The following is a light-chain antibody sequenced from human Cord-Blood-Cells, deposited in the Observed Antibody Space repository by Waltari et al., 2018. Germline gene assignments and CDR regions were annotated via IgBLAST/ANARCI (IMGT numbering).Light chain of an antibody. CDR2: AVS. CDR1: SSDVGGYNY. Sequence: QSALTQPRSVSGSPGQSVTISCTGTSSDVGGYNYVSWYQQHPGKAPKLMIYAVSKRPSGVPDRFSGSKSSNTASLTISGLQAEDEADYYSCSYAGSYTWVFGGGTKLTVL. V-gene: IGLV2-11*01. CDR3: CSYAGSYTWV. J-gene: IGLJ3*02.